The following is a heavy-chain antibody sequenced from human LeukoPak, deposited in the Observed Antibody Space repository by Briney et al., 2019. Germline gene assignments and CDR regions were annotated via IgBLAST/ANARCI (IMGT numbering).Heavy chain of an antibody. CDR2: ISGSGGST. V-gene: IGHV3-23*01. CDR1: GFTFSNYV. J-gene: IGHJ4*02. CDR3: AKEGGYSFGPTTDIYFFDY. D-gene: IGHD5-18*01. Sequence: GGSLRLSCTASGFTFSNYVTFWVRQAPGKGLEWVSTISGSGGSTSYADSVKGRFTISRDNSQNTLYLQMNSLRADDTAVYYCAKEGGYSFGPTTDIYFFDYWGQGALVTVSS.